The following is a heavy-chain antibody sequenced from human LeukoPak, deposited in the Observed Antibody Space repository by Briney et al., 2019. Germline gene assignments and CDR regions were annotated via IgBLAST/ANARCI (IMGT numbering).Heavy chain of an antibody. Sequence: GGSLRLSCAASGFTFSDYYMSWIRQAPGKGLEWVSYISSSGSTICYADSVKGRFTISRDNAKNSLYLQMNSLRAEDTAVYYCAKNTSKTASLGFDYWGQGTLVTASS. CDR1: GFTFSDYY. J-gene: IGHJ4*02. V-gene: IGHV3-11*01. CDR3: AKNTSKTASLGFDY. D-gene: IGHD6-6*01. CDR2: ISSSGSTI.